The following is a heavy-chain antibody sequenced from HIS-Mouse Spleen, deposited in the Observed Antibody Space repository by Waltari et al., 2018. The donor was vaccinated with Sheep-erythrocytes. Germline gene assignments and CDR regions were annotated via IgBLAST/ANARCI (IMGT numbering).Heavy chain of an antibody. CDR1: GFTFSSYS. V-gene: IGHV3-21*01. D-gene: IGHD1-1*01. J-gene: IGHJ3*02. Sequence: EVQLVESGGGLVKPGGSLRLSCAASGFTFSSYSMNWVRQAPGNGLEWVSSISSSSSYRYYADSVKGRFTISRDNAKNSLYLQMNSLRAEDTAVYYCARDTGTDAFDIWGQGTMVTVSS. CDR2: ISSSSSYR. CDR3: ARDTGTDAFDI.